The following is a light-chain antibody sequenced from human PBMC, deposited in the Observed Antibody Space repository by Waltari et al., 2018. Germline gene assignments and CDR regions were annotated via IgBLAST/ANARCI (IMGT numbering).Light chain of an antibody. CDR3: QHYVRLPAT. J-gene: IGKJ1*01. V-gene: IGKV3-20*01. CDR1: QSGSRS. CDR2: GAS. Sequence: IFLKQSPGPLSLSPGGRVTLSCRASQSGSRSLAWYQQKPGQPPKLLTYGASTRATGIPDRFTGSGSGTDFSLTISSLEPEDFAIYFCQHYVRLPATFGQGTKVEIK.